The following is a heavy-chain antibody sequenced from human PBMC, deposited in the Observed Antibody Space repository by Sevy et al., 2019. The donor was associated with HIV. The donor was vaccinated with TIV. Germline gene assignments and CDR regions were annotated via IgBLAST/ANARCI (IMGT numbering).Heavy chain of an antibody. J-gene: IGHJ4*02. CDR1: GFTFSSYD. CDR3: ARVSVATGIVVVITRRVYYFDY. D-gene: IGHD3-22*01. V-gene: IGHV3-13*05. Sequence: GGSLRLSCAASGFTFSSYDMHWVRQATGKGLEWVSAIGTAGDPYYPGSVKGRFTISRENAKNSLYLQMISLRAGDTAVYYCARVSVATGIVVVITRRVYYFDYWGQGTLVTVSS. CDR2: IGTAGDP.